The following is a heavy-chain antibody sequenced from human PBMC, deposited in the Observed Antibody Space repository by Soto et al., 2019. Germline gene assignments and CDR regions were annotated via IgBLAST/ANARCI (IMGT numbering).Heavy chain of an antibody. Sequence: EVQLVESGGGLVKPGGSLRLSCAASGFTFSSYSMNWVRQAPGKGLEWVSSISSSSSYIYYADSVKGRFTISRDNAKNSLYLQMTSLRAEDTAVYYCARAGEGGGADYWGQGTLVTVSS. CDR1: GFTFSSYS. J-gene: IGHJ4*02. CDR3: ARAGEGGGADY. D-gene: IGHD3-16*01. CDR2: ISSSSSYI. V-gene: IGHV3-21*01.